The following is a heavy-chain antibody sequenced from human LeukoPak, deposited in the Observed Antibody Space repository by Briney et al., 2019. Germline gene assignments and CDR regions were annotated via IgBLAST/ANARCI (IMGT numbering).Heavy chain of an antibody. V-gene: IGHV3-48*01. CDR3: ARGEQWLTPSPHGMDV. D-gene: IGHD6-19*01. CDR1: GFTLSSYS. Sequence: GGSLRLSCAASGFTLSSYSMNWVRQAPGKGLEWVSYISSSSSTIYYADSVKGRFTISRDNAKNSLYLQMNSLRAEDTAVYYCARGEQWLTPSPHGMDVWGQGTTVTVSS. CDR2: ISSSSSTI. J-gene: IGHJ6*02.